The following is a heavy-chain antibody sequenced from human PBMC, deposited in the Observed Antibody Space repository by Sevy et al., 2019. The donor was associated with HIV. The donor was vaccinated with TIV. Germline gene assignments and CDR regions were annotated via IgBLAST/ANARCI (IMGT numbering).Heavy chain of an antibody. CDR2: ISPHNGET. D-gene: IGHD3-22*01. V-gene: IGHV1-18*01. CDR3: ATTKDYYENSGDPFDY. J-gene: IGHJ4*02. CDR1: GYTFSTYR. Sequence: ASVKVSCKVSGYTFSTYRITWVRQAPGQGLEWVGWISPHNGETNYAQKLQGRVTMITDTSTSTAYMELRSLRSDDTAVYYCATTKDYYENSGDPFDYWGQGTLVTVSS.